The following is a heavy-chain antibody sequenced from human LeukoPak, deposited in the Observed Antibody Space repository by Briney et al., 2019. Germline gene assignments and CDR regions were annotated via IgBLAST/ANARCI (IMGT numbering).Heavy chain of an antibody. CDR3: AREGGDGYNWAYFDY. CDR2: IYNSGST. Sequence: PSETLSLTCTVSGYSISSGYFWGWIRQPPGKGLEWIGTIYNSGSTYYNASLESRVTISVDTSKNQFSLKLSSVTAADTAVYYCAREGGDGYNWAYFDYWGQGTLVTVSS. D-gene: IGHD5-24*01. J-gene: IGHJ4*02. CDR1: GYSISSGYF. V-gene: IGHV4-38-2*02.